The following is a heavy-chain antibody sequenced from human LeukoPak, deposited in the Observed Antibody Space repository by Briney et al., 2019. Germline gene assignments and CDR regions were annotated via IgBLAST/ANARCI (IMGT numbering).Heavy chain of an antibody. J-gene: IGHJ3*01. Sequence: GGSLRLSCAASGFTVSGNYMNWVRQAPGKGLEWVSFIYSSGRTYYTDSVKGRFTISRDNSKNTLSLQMNSLRVADTVVYYCARDRPGNTGPDVFDVWGQGTMVTVSS. CDR2: IYSSGRT. D-gene: IGHD1-7*01. CDR1: GFTVSGNY. CDR3: ARDRPGNTGPDVFDV. V-gene: IGHV3-66*01.